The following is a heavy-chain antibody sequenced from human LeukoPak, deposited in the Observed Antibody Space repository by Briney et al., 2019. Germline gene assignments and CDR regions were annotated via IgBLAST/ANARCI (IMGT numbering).Heavy chain of an antibody. CDR3: ARERVATTGYYYYYMDV. CDR1: GGTFTSYA. Sequence: SVTVSCKASGGTFTSYAISWVRQAPGQGLEWMGGIIPIFGTANYAQKFQGRVTITADESTSTAYMELSSLRSEDTAVYYCARERVATTGYYYYYMDVWGKGTTVTVSS. CDR2: IIPIFGTA. D-gene: IGHD4-17*01. V-gene: IGHV1-69*01. J-gene: IGHJ6*03.